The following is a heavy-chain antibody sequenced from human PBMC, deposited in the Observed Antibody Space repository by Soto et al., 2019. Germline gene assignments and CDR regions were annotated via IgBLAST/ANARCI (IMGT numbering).Heavy chain of an antibody. Sequence: SETLSLTCTVSGVSISSSDYYWAWVRQPPGKGLEWIGSIYYSGATYYNPSLKSRVTISVDTSRDQFSLELRSVTAADTAVYYCARLAIAVAGKGWFDPGGQEILLTVSS. CDR3: ARLAIAVAGKGWFDP. D-gene: IGHD6-13*01. J-gene: IGHJ5*02. CDR2: IYYSGAT. CDR1: GVSISSSDYY. V-gene: IGHV4-39*01.